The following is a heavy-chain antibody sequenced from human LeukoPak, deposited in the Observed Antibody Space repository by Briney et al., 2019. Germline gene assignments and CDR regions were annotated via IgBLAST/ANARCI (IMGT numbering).Heavy chain of an antibody. CDR2: IYPGDSDT. J-gene: IGHJ4*02. D-gene: IGHD2-15*01. V-gene: IGHV5-51*01. CDR3: ASTYCSGGSCYPLNY. CDR1: GYSFTSYW. Sequence: GESLKISCKGSGYSFTSYWIGWVRQMPGKGLEWMGIIYPGDSDTRYSPSFQGQVTISADKSISTAYLQWSSLKASDTAMYYCASTYCSGGSCYPLNYWGQGTLVTVSS.